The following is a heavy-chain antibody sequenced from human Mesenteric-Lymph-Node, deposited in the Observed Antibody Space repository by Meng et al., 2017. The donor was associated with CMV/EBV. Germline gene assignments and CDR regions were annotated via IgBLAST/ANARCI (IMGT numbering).Heavy chain of an antibody. J-gene: IGHJ4*02. CDR2: ISYDGNHK. V-gene: IGHV3-30-3*01. D-gene: IGHD6-13*01. CDR3: ASNIATAGLDH. Sequence: GGSLRLSCAASGFTSSDYPIHWVRLAPGKGLEWVAVISYDGNHKYYADSVKGRVTISRDNSKNTLFLQMDSLRPDDTATYYCASNIATAGLDHWGQGTLVTVSS. CDR1: GFTSSDYP.